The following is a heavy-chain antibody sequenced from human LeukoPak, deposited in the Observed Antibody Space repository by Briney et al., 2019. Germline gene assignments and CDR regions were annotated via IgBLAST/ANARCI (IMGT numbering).Heavy chain of an antibody. Sequence: PGGSLRLSCAASGFTFSSYSMNWVRQAPGKGLEWVSYISSSSSTIYYADSVKGRFTISRDNAKNSLYLQMNSLRAEDTAVYYCAKGLDIPISQPPDYWGQGTLVTVSS. V-gene: IGHV3-48*01. CDR2: ISSSSSTI. CDR3: AKGLDIPISQPPDY. D-gene: IGHD2-2*03. CDR1: GFTFSSYS. J-gene: IGHJ4*02.